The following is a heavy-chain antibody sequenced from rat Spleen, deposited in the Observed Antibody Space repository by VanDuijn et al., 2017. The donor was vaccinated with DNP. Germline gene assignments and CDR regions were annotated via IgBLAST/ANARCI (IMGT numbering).Heavy chain of an antibody. CDR2: ISSGGGNT. J-gene: IGHJ2*01. D-gene: IGHD4-3*01. CDR1: GFTFSDYN. Sequence: EVQLVESGGGLVQPGRSLKLSCAASGFTFSDYNMAWVRQAPKKGLEWVASISSGGGNTYYRASVKGRFTISRDNAKSTLYLQMDSLRSEETATYYCARGGSGFDYWGQGVMVTVSS. V-gene: IGHV5S11*01. CDR3: ARGGSGFDY.